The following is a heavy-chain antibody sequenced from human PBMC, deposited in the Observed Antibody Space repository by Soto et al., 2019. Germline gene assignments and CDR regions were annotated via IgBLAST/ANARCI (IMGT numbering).Heavy chain of an antibody. Sequence: GGSLRLSCAASGFTFSSYGMHWVRQAPGKGLEWVAVISYDGSNKYYADSVKGRFTISRDNSKNTLYLQMNSLRAEDTAVYYCAKDYCSSTSCSISRLDYWGQGTLVTVSS. V-gene: IGHV3-30*18. CDR1: GFTFSSYG. CDR3: AKDYCSSTSCSISRLDY. D-gene: IGHD2-2*01. J-gene: IGHJ4*02. CDR2: ISYDGSNK.